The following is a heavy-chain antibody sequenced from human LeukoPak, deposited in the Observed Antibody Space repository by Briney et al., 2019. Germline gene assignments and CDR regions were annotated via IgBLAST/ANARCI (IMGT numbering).Heavy chain of an antibody. V-gene: IGHV3-11*01. CDR3: ARDSSIAVAGTCWFDP. J-gene: IGHJ5*02. D-gene: IGHD6-19*01. CDR2: ISSSGSTI. Sequence: GGSLRLSCAASGFTFSDYYMSWIRQAPGKGLEWVSYISSSGSTIYYADSVKGRFTISRDNAKNSLYLQMNSLRAEDTAVYYCARDSSIAVAGTCWFDPWGQGTLVTASS. CDR1: GFTFSDYY.